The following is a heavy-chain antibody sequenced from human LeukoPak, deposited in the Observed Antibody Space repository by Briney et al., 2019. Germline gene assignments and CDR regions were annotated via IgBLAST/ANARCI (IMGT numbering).Heavy chain of an antibody. J-gene: IGHJ4*02. V-gene: IGHV4-38-2*02. CDR1: AYSISSGYY. Sequence: SETLSLTCTVSAYSISSGYYWGWIRQPPGKGLEWIGSIYHSGSTYYNPSLKSRVTVSLDTSKNQFSLKLRSVTAADTAVYYCARGVRRDDASYWGQGTLVTVSS. CDR3: ARGVRRDDASY. CDR2: IYHSGST. D-gene: IGHD1-1*01.